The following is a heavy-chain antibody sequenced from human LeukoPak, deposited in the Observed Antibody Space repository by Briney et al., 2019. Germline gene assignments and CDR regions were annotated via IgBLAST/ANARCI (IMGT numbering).Heavy chain of an antibody. Sequence: AGGSLRLSCAASGFTFSSYGMHWVRQAPGKGPEWVAVIWNDGSKKYYADSVKGRFTISRDNSKNTVYLQMNSLRAEDTAVYYCARWVFEYWGQGTLVTVSS. V-gene: IGHV3-33*01. CDR3: ARWVFEY. CDR1: GFTFSSYG. J-gene: IGHJ4*02. CDR2: IWNDGSKK.